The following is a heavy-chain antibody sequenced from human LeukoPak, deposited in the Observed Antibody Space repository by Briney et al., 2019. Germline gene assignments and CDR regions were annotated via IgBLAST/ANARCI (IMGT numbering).Heavy chain of an antibody. CDR1: GFTFSSYW. D-gene: IGHD3-22*01. CDR3: ARAPSEIGGYYPEYFRH. Sequence: QPGGSLRLSCAASGFTFSSYWMHWVRQAPGKGLVWVLRIKSDGKTNYADSVKGRFTISRDNAKNTVSLQMNSLRAEDTGVYYCARAPSEIGGYYPEYFRHWGQGTLVTVSS. CDR2: IKSDGKT. V-gene: IGHV3-74*01. J-gene: IGHJ1*01.